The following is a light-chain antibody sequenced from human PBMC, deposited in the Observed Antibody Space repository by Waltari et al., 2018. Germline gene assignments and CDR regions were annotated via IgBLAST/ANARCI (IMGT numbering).Light chain of an antibody. CDR2: ETE. CDR1: TSNIGNNY. J-gene: IGLJ2*01. Sequence: QSVLTQPPSVSAAPGQKVTISCSGSTSNIGNNYVSWYQQLPGAAPKVFIYETERRQSGMPDRFSGSKSGTSASLGTTGLQTGDEAAYYCGTWDNNLSALVFGGGTRLTVL. CDR3: GTWDNNLSALV. V-gene: IGLV1-51*02.